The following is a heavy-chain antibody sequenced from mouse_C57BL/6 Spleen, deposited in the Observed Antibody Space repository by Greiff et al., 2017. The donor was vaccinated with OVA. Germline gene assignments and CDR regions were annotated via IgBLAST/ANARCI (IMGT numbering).Heavy chain of an antibody. CDR2: ISYSGST. D-gene: IGHD1-1*01. CDR3: AREAYGFDY. J-gene: IGHJ2*01. Sequence: EVQLQQSGPGMVKPSQSLSLTCTVTGYSITSGYDWHWIRHFPGNKLEWMGYISYSGSTNYNPSLKSRISITHDTSKNHFFLKLNSVTTEDTATYYCAREAYGFDYWGQGTTLTVSS. V-gene: IGHV3-1*01. CDR1: GYSITSGYD.